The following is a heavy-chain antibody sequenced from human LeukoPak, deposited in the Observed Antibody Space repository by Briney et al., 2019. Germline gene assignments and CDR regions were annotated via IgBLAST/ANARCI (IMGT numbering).Heavy chain of an antibody. D-gene: IGHD3-22*01. V-gene: IGHV4-39*07. Sequence: SETLSLTCAVSGGSISSGGYYWGWIRQPPGKGLEWIGSIYYSGSTYYNPSLKSRVTISVDTSKNQFSLKLSSVTAADTAVYYCARTAYYYDSSGARRYNWFDPWGQGTLVTVSS. CDR3: ARTAYYYDSSGARRYNWFDP. CDR2: IYYSGST. J-gene: IGHJ5*02. CDR1: GGSISSGGYY.